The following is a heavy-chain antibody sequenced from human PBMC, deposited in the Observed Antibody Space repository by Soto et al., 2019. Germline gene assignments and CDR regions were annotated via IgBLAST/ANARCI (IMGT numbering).Heavy chain of an antibody. CDR3: ASGGAGFLEWLLIDY. J-gene: IGHJ4*02. CDR2: ISYDGSNK. D-gene: IGHD3-3*01. V-gene: IGHV3-30-3*01. CDR1: GFTFSSYA. Sequence: QVQLVESGGGVVQPGRSLRLSCAASGFTFSSYAMHWVRQALGKGLEWVAVISYDGSNKYYADSVKGRFTISRDNSKNTLYLQMNSLRAEDTAVYYCASGGAGFLEWLLIDYWGQGTLVTVSS.